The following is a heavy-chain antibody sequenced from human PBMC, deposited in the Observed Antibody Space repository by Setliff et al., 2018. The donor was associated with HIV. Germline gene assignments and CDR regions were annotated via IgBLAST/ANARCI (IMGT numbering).Heavy chain of an antibody. D-gene: IGHD2-2*01. V-gene: IGHV1-18*01. CDR3: ARYGGYCSSTSCPPSSYYYYYMDV. J-gene: IGHJ6*03. CDR1: GYTFKTYG. CDR2: ISAYNGNT. Sequence: ASVKVSCKASGYTFKTYGINWVRQAPGQGLEWMGWISAYNGNTNYAQKLQGRVTITTDEPTSTAYMELSSLRSEDTAVYYCARYGGYCSSTSCPPSSYYYYYMDVWGKGTTVTVSS.